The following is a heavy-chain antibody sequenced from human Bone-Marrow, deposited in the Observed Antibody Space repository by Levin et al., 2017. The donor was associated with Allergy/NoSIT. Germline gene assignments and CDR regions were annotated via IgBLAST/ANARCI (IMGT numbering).Heavy chain of an antibody. D-gene: IGHD6-6*01. CDR3: ARDVGYSSSSWYYYYYYMDV. CDR2: IWYDGSNK. V-gene: IGHV3-33*01. CDR1: GFTFSSYG. J-gene: IGHJ6*03. Sequence: PGGSLRLSCAASGFTFSSYGMHWVRQAPGKGLEWVAVIWYDGSNKYYADSVKGRFTISRDNSKNTLYLQMNSLRAEDTAVYYCARDVGYSSSSWYYYYYYMDVWGKGTTVTVSS.